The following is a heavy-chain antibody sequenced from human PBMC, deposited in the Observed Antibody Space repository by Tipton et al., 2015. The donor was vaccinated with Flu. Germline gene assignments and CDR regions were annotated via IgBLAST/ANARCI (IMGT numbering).Heavy chain of an antibody. D-gene: IGHD1-14*01. CDR2: IYSGGST. J-gene: IGHJ4*02. CDR1: GFIVSSNY. Sequence: AVSGFIVSSNYMSWVRQAPGEGLEWVSVIYSGGSTYYADSVKGRFTISRDNSKNTLYLQMNSLRAEDTAVYYCARSPIVGMVDYWGQGTLVTVSS. V-gene: IGHV3-53*01. CDR3: ARSPIVGMVDY.